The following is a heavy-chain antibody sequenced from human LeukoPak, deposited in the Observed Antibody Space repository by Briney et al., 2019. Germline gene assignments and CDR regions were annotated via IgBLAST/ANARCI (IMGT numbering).Heavy chain of an antibody. V-gene: IGHV4-34*01. J-gene: IGHJ4*02. CDR3: ARASIVGATGYFDY. D-gene: IGHD1-26*01. CDR1: GGSFSGYY. CDR2: INHSGST. Sequence: PSETLSLTCAVYGGSFSGYYWSWIRQPPGKGLEWIGEINHSGSTNYNPSLKSRVTISVDTSKNQFSLKLSSVTAADTAVYYCARASIVGATGYFDYWGQGTLVTVSS.